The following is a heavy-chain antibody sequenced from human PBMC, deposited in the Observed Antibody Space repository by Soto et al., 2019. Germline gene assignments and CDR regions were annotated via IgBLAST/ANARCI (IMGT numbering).Heavy chain of an antibody. J-gene: IGHJ4*02. V-gene: IGHV3-30-3*01. CDR3: SRDSDGDGYNFCYY. Sequence: QVQLVESGGGVVQPGRSLRLSCAASGFTFSSYAMHWVRQAPGKGLEWVAVISYDGSNKYYADSVKGRFTISRDNSKNTLYLQMNSLSAEDTAVYYCSRDSDGDGYNFCYYGGQGTLVTVSS. CDR1: GFTFSSYA. CDR2: ISYDGSNK. D-gene: IGHD1-1*01.